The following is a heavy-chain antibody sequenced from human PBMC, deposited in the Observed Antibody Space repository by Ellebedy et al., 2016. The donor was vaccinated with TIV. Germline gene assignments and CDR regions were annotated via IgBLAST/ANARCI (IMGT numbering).Heavy chain of an antibody. V-gene: IGHV3-21*01. CDR2: ISGRSSYI. D-gene: IGHD2-15*01. CDR1: GFTFSNYT. CDR3: AKAGVVVAATRAGDN. J-gene: IGHJ4*02. Sequence: GESLKISCAASGFTFSNYTMNWVRQAPGKGLQWLSSISGRSSYIFYARSVKGRFTVSRDNAKNSVYLQINRLRADDTAIYYCAKAGVVVAATRAGDNWGQGTLVTVSS.